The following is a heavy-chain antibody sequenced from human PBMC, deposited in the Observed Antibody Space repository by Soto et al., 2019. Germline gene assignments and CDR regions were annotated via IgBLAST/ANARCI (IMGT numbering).Heavy chain of an antibody. V-gene: IGHV3-74*01. Sequence: EVQLVESGGGLVQPGESLRLSCAASGFTFSYYWMHWVRQAPGKGLVWVSRIHSDGSSTTYADSVKGRFSISRDNARNTVYLQMNSLGAEDTAVYYCARGDRGAFDLWGQGTVLTVSS. CDR3: ARGDRGAFDL. CDR1: GFTFSYYW. J-gene: IGHJ3*01. CDR2: IHSDGSST. D-gene: IGHD1-26*01.